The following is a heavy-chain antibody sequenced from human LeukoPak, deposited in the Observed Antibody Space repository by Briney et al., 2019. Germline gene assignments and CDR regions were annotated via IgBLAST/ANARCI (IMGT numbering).Heavy chain of an antibody. J-gene: IGHJ4*02. D-gene: IGHD6-13*01. CDR1: GYTFTSYG. Sequence: VASVKVSCKASGYTFTSYGISWVRQAPGQGLEWMGWISAYNGNTNYAQKLQGRVTMTTDTSTSTAYMELRSLRSDDTAVYYCARGGLLRYSSSWTPFDYWGQGTLVTVSS. CDR3: ARGGLLRYSSSWTPFDY. CDR2: ISAYNGNT. V-gene: IGHV1-18*01.